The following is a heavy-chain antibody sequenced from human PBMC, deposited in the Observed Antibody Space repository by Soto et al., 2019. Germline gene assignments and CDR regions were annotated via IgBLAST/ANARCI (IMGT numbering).Heavy chain of an antibody. CDR1: GFTFSSYA. CDR3: VNPSTLYYYGSGSYPKINDY. Sequence: PGGSLRLSCSASGFTFSSYAMHWVRQAPGKGLEYVSAISSNGSSTYYADSVKGRFTISRDNSKNTLYLQMSSLRAEDTAVYYCVNPSTLYYYGSGSYPKINDYWGQGTLVTVSS. CDR2: ISSNGSST. J-gene: IGHJ4*02. D-gene: IGHD3-10*01. V-gene: IGHV3-64D*06.